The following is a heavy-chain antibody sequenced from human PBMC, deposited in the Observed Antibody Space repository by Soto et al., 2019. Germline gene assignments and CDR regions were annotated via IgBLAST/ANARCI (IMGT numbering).Heavy chain of an antibody. CDR1: GFTVSDYE. D-gene: IGHD2-15*01. Sequence: EVQLVESGGGLVQPGGSLRLSCAASGFTVSDYEMNWVREAPGKGLECVSKIRSSSTSVFYADSVKGRFTISRDSSKNSLHLQMNSLRVEDTAIYYCAIVADWSGGRCNSYLVHWGQGTLVTVSS. V-gene: IGHV3-48*03. CDR3: AIVADWSGGRCNSYLVH. J-gene: IGHJ4*02. CDR2: IRSSSTSV.